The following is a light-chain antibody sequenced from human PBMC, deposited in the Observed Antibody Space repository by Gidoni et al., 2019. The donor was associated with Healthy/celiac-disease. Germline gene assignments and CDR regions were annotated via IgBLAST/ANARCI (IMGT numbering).Light chain of an antibody. V-gene: IGKV1-39*01. CDR1: QSISSY. CDR2: AAS. CDR3: QQSYSTPIT. Sequence: DIQLTQSPSSLSASVGDRVTNTCRASQSISSYLNWYQQKPGKAPKLLSYAASSLQSGVPSRFSGSGSGTDFTLTISSLQHEDLATYYCQQSYSTPITFGQGTRLEIK. J-gene: IGKJ5*01.